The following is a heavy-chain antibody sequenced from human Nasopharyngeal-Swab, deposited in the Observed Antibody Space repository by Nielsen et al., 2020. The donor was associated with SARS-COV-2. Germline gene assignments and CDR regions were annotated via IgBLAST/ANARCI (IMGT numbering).Heavy chain of an antibody. CDR2: ISSSSSYI. J-gene: IGHJ3*02. CDR1: GFTFSSYS. V-gene: IGHV3-21*01. Sequence: GESLKISCAASGFTFSSYSMNWVRQAPGKGLEWVSSISSSSSYIYYAGSVKGRFTISRDNSKNTLYLQMNSLRAEDTAVYYCARERGTVTTGAFDIWGQGTMVTVSS. CDR3: ARERGTVTTGAFDI. D-gene: IGHD4-17*01.